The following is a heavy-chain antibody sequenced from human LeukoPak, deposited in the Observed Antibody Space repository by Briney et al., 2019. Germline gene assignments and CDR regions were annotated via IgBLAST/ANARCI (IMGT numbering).Heavy chain of an antibody. D-gene: IGHD2-2*03. CDR3: ARDRGGYCSSTSCSSWFDP. CDR2: IYSGGSI. Sequence: GGSLRLSCAASGFTVSSNYMSWVRQAPGKGLEWVSVIYSGGSIYYADSVKGRFTISRDNSKNTLYLQMNSLRAEDTAVYYCARDRGGYCSSTSCSSWFDPWGQGTLVTVSS. V-gene: IGHV3-53*01. J-gene: IGHJ5*01. CDR1: GFTVSSNY.